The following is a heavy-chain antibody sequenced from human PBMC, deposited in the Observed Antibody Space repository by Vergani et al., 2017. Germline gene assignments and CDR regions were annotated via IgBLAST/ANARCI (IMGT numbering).Heavy chain of an antibody. CDR3: ASVQYYSDSTSHFRGRYFDV. V-gene: IGHV4-39*01. D-gene: IGHD3-16*01. J-gene: IGHJ2*01. CDR1: GDSIISRSYY. Sequence: QLQESGPGLVKASETLSLTCPVSGDSIISRSYYWGWIRQPPGKGLEWIGSIYNSGNGDSSSSLKSRVTLSADTSKNQFSLRLTSVTAADTAVYYCASVQYYSDSTSHFRGRYFDVWVRGTLVTVPS. CDR2: IYNSGNG.